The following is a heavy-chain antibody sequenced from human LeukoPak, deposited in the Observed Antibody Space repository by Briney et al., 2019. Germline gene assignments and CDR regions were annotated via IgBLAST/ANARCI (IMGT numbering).Heavy chain of an antibody. J-gene: IGHJ4*02. CDR1: GYSISSGYY. D-gene: IGHD3-22*01. V-gene: IGHV4-38-2*02. CDR2: IYHGGST. CDR3: ARYRNYYDSSGYLDY. Sequence: SETLSLTCTVSGYSISSGYYWGWIRQPPGKGLEWIGSIYHGGSTYYNPSLKSRVTISVDTSKNQFSLKLRSVTAADTAVYYCARYRNYYDSSGYLDYWGQGTLVTVSS.